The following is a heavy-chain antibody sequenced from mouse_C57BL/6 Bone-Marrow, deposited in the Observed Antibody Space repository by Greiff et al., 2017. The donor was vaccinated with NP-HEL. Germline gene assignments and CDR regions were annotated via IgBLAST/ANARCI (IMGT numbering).Heavy chain of an antibody. Sequence: EVQLQQSGGGLVQPKASLKLSCAASGYSFNTYAMNWVRQAPGQGLEWVARISPTSNNNATNYADSVKDRFTISRADSECMLYLRMNNLETEDTAMYSCAGELLAWCAYGSQGTRVTVSA. V-gene: IGHV10-1*01. CDR2: ISPTSNNNAT. CDR1: GYSFNTYA. CDR3: AGELLAWCAY. D-gene: IGHD1-3*01. J-gene: IGHJ3*01.